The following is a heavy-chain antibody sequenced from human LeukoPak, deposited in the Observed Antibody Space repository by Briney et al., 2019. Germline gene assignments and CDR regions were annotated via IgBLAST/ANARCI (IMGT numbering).Heavy chain of an antibody. CDR3: AKYGEFLEWLSHHFDY. CDR1: GFTFSSYA. CDR2: ISGSGGST. J-gene: IGHJ4*02. Sequence: GGSLRLSCAASGFTFSSYAMSWVRQAPGKGLEWVSAISGSGGSTYYADSVKGRFTISRDNSKNTLYLQMNSLRAEDTAVYYCAKYGEFLEWLSHHFDYWGQGTLVTVSS. D-gene: IGHD3-3*01. V-gene: IGHV3-23*01.